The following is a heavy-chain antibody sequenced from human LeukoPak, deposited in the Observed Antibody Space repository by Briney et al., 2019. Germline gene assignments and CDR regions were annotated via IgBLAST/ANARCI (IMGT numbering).Heavy chain of an antibody. J-gene: IGHJ3*02. Sequence: SQTLSLTCTVSGGSISSGGYYWSWIRQHPGKGLEWIGYIYYSGSTYYNPSLKSRVTISVDTSKNQFSLKLSSVTAADTAVYYCARKVDSSGWSGVGTYAFDIWGQGTMVTVSS. CDR3: ARKVDSSGWSGVGTYAFDI. V-gene: IGHV4-31*03. CDR1: GGSISSGGYY. D-gene: IGHD6-19*01. CDR2: IYYSGST.